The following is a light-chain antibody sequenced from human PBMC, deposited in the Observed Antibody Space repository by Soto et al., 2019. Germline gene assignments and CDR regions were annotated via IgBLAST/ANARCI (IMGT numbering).Light chain of an antibody. Sequence: DIQMPQSPASVSASVGDRVTITCRASEAISTWLAWYQQKPGKAPNLLIYAASNLQTGGTPRFSGSGSGTDFTLTISGLLPEDFATYYYQQANSCPRNFGQGTKVEIK. CDR2: AAS. V-gene: IGKV1-12*01. CDR3: QQANSCPRN. J-gene: IGKJ1*01. CDR1: EAISTW.